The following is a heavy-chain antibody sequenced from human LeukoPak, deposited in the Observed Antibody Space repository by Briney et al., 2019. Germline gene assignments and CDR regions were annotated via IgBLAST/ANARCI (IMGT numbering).Heavy chain of an antibody. CDR1: GFTFDDNA. CDR2: ISWNSGSI. D-gene: IGHD3-9*01. J-gene: IGHJ1*01. V-gene: IGHV3-9*01. Sequence: GGSLRLSCAASGFTFDDNAMHWVRQAPGKGLEWVSGISWNSGSIGYADSVKDRFTISRDNAKNPLYLQMNSLRAEDTALYYCAKDINYDILTGTFQHWGQGTLVTVSS. CDR3: AKDINYDILTGTFQH.